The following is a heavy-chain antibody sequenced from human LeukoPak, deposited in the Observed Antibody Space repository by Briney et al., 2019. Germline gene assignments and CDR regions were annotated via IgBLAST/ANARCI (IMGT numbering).Heavy chain of an antibody. CDR3: ARGRLSGFHYYFDY. CDR2: TNHSGST. D-gene: IGHD5-12*01. CDR1: GGSFSGYY. V-gene: IGHV4-34*01. Sequence: SETLSLTCAVDGGSFSGYYWSWIRQPPGKGLEWIGETNHSGSTNYNPSLKSRVTISVDTSKNQFSLKLDSVTAADTAVYYCARGRLSGFHYYFDYWGQGTLVTASS. J-gene: IGHJ4*02.